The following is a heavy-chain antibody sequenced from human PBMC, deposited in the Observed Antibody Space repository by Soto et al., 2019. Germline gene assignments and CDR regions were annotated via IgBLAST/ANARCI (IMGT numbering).Heavy chain of an antibody. J-gene: IGHJ6*02. D-gene: IGHD3-16*01. CDR2: ISGSGGST. Sequence: GGSLRLSCAAFGFTFSSYAMSWVRQAPGKGLEWVSAISGSGGSTYYADSVKGRFTISRDNSKNTLYLQMNSLRAEDTAVYYCATGSLGEPHPYGMDVWGQGTTVTVSS. CDR3: ATGSLGEPHPYGMDV. CDR1: GFTFSSYA. V-gene: IGHV3-23*01.